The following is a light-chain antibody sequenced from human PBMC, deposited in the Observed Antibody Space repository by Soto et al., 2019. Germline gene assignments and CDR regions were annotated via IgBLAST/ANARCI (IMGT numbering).Light chain of an antibody. J-gene: IGKJ1*01. Sequence: DIQMTQSPSSLSASVGNRVTLTCRASQSINSWLAWYQQKPGKAPKLLIYDASSWEGGVPSRFSGRGSGTEFTLTISSLLPDDFATYYCQQYNSYPWTFGQGTKVEVK. CDR1: QSINSW. CDR3: QQYNSYPWT. CDR2: DAS. V-gene: IGKV1-5*01.